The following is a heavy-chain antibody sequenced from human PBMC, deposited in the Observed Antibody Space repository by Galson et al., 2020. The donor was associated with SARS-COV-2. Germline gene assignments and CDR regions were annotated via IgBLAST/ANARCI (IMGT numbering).Heavy chain of an antibody. CDR2: IKSKTDGGTT. D-gene: IGHD3-9*01. V-gene: IGHV3-15*01. Sequence: GGSLRLSCAASGFTFSNAWMSWVRQAPGKGLEWVGRIKSKTDGGTTDYAAPVKGRFTISRDDSKNTLYLQMNSLKTEDTAVYYCTTGLRYVDWLVFDYWGQGTLVTVSS. J-gene: IGHJ4*02. CDR3: TTGLRYVDWLVFDY. CDR1: GFTFSNAW.